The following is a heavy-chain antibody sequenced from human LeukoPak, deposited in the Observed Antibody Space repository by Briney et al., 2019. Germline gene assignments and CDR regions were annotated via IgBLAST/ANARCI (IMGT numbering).Heavy chain of an antibody. J-gene: IGHJ6*03. V-gene: IGHV1-8*03. CDR3: ARRAVGNSYYYSMDV. D-gene: IGHD6-19*01. CDR1: GYTFTGYY. Sequence: ASVKVSCKASGYTFTGYYMHWVRQAPGQGLEWMGWMNPNSGNTGYAQKFQGRVTITRNTSISTAFMELSSLRSEDTAVYYCARRAVGNSYYYSMDVWGKGTTVTVSS. CDR2: MNPNSGNT.